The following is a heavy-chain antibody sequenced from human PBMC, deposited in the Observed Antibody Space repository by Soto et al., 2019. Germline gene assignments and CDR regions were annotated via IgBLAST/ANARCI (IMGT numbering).Heavy chain of an antibody. J-gene: IGHJ4*02. D-gene: IGHD1-26*01. CDR2: IKSVSGGT. Sequence: AVKVSFKASRKTDTIYFMHWLRLAPGQGLEWLGCIKSVSGGTTSAHKFLGRVSITRDGSNTKASMELRGMRSDDKDVYYCARGGSYYDFWGQGTLVTVSS. V-gene: IGHV1-2*02. CDR3: ARGGSYYDF. CDR1: RKTDTIYF.